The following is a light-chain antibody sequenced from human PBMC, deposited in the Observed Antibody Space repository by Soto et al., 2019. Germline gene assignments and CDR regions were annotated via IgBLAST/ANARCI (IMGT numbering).Light chain of an antibody. CDR2: SSS. CDR1: QSVSRN. CDR3: QQYDDWQT. Sequence: ERIMTQSPATLSVSPGERSTLSCRSSQSVSRNLAWYQQKPGQAPRLLIYSSSIRAAGIPARFSGSASGTEFTLTISNLQSEDFAVYYCQQYDDWQTFGQGTKVDI. J-gene: IGKJ1*01. V-gene: IGKV3-15*01.